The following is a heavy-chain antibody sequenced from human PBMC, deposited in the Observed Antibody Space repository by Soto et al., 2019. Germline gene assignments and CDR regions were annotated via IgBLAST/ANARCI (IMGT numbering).Heavy chain of an antibody. V-gene: IGHV1-69*08. D-gene: IGHD3-22*01. Sequence: QVQLVQSGAEVKKPGSSVKVSCKASGGTFSSYTISWVRQAPGQGLEWMGRIIPILGIANYAQKFQGRVTITADKCTRTAYMELSSLRSEDTAVYYCARDAYYYDSSGPRLYYGMDVWGQGTTVTVSS. CDR2: IIPILGIA. J-gene: IGHJ6*02. CDR1: GGTFSSYT. CDR3: ARDAYYYDSSGPRLYYGMDV.